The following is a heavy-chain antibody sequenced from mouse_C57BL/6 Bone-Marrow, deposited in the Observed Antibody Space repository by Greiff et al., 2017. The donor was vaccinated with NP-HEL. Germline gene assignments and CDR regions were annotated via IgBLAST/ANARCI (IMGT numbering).Heavy chain of an antibody. CDR2: IHPNSGST. Sequence: VQLQQPGAELVKPGASVKLSCKASGYTFTSYWMHWVKQRPGQGLEWIGMIHPNSGSTNYNEKFKSKATLTVDKSSSTAYMQLSSLTSEDSAVYYCARWGNYYGLYFDSWGQGTTLTVSS. CDR1: GYTFTSYW. CDR3: ARWGNYYGLYFDS. J-gene: IGHJ2*01. D-gene: IGHD1-2*01. V-gene: IGHV1-64*01.